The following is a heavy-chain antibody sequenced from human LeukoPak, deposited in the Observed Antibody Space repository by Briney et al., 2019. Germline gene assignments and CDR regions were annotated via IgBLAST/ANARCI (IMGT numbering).Heavy chain of an antibody. V-gene: IGHV1-46*01. Sequence: GSSVKVSCKASGGTFSSYAISWVRQAPGQGLEWMGIINPSGGSTSYAQKFQGRVTMARDMSTSTVYMELSSLRSEDTAVYYCAREGDVVAATSGWFDPWGQGTLVTVSS. CDR2: INPSGGST. D-gene: IGHD2-15*01. CDR3: AREGDVVAATSGWFDP. CDR1: GGTFSSYA. J-gene: IGHJ5*02.